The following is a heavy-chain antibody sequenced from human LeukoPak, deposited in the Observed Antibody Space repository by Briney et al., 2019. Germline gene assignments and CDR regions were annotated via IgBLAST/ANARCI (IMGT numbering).Heavy chain of an antibody. CDR2: VRGSDAGT. J-gene: IGHJ4*02. CDR3: AKNRGGSYYSGSDY. V-gene: IGHV3-23*01. CDR1: GFTFSSYA. Sequence: PGGSLRLSCAPSGFTFSSYAMNWVRQAPGKGLEWVSAVRGSDAGTSYADSVKGRFTISRDNSKNTLYLQMNSLRAEDTAVYYCAKNRGGSYYSGSDYWGQGTLVTVSS. D-gene: IGHD1-26*01.